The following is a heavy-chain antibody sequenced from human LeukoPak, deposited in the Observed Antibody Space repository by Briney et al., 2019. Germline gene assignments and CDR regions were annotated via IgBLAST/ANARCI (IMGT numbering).Heavy chain of an antibody. CDR2: IYSDDTT. CDR1: GFTVSGNY. V-gene: IGHV3-53*01. D-gene: IGHD1-1*01. Sequence: GGSLRLSCAVSGFTVSGNYMSWIRQAPGKGLEWVSLIYSDDTTLYADSVKGRFTISRDISKNTLYLQMSSLRAEDTAVYYCAGIDTTGYTPREWDYWYFDLWGRGTLVTVSS. J-gene: IGHJ2*01. CDR3: AGIDTTGYTPREWDYWYFDL.